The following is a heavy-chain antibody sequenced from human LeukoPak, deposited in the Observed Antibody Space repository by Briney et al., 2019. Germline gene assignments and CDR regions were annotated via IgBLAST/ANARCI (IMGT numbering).Heavy chain of an antibody. CDR1: GFTFISYG. V-gene: IGHV3-33*06. CDR2: IWYDGSNK. J-gene: IGHJ4*02. CDR3: AKDQRWESPHYLDS. Sequence: PGGSLRLSCASPGFTFISYGMHWVRQAPVTGLEWVAVIWYDGSNKYYADSVKGRFTISRDNSKNTLYVQMNSLRDEDTAVYYCAKDQRWESPHYLDSWGQGTLVTVSS. D-gene: IGHD1-26*01.